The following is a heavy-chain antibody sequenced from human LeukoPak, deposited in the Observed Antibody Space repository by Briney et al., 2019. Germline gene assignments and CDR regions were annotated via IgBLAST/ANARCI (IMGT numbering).Heavy chain of an antibody. D-gene: IGHD5-18*01. CDR1: GFTFTTYS. V-gene: IGHV3-21*01. CDR3: ARDGDTAMVSPAFDY. Sequence: GGSLRLSCEASGFTFTTYSMTWVSQDPGKGLEWVSIISSSSSARFSADALKGRFTISRDNAKNTLYLQMNSLRAEDTAVYYCARDGDTAMVSPAFDYWGQGTLVTVSS. CDR2: ISSSSSAR. J-gene: IGHJ4*02.